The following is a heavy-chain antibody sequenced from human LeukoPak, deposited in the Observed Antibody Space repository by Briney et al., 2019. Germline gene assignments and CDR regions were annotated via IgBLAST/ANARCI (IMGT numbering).Heavy chain of an antibody. D-gene: IGHD3-22*01. CDR1: GFTFSSYG. CDR3: AKDSRYYYDSPHDY. J-gene: IGHJ4*02. V-gene: IGHV3-23*01. CDR2: ISGSGGST. Sequence: GGTLRLSCAASGFTFSSYGMSWVRQAPGKGLEWVSVISGSGGSTYYAASVKGRFTISRDNSKNTLYLQMNSLRAEDTAVYYCAKDSRYYYDSPHDYWGQGTLVTVSS.